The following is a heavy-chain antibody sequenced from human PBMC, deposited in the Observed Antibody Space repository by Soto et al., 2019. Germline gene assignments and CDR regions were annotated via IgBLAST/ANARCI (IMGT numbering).Heavy chain of an antibody. V-gene: IGHV3-11*06. CDR2: ISGTSDSI. CDR3: ARVAVVTAAGTSDY. D-gene: IGHD6-13*01. Sequence: QVQLVESGGGLVRPGGSLRLSCAASGFTFSDYYMTWIRQVPGKGLEWVAYISGTSDSIPYADSVKGRFTISRDNAKKSLYLKMNSLRAEDTALYYCARVAVVTAAGTSDYWGQGTLVTVSS. CDR1: GFTFSDYY. J-gene: IGHJ4*02.